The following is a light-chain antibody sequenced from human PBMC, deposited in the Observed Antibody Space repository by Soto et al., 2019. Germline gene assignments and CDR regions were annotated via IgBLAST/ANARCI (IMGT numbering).Light chain of an antibody. CDR2: DAS. CDR1: QSVSSSY. V-gene: IGKV3-20*01. J-gene: IGKJ4*01. CDR3: QHYSNSPLT. Sequence: EIVLTQSPGTLSLSPEERATLSCRASQSVSSSYLAWYQQKPGQAPRLLIYDASSRATGIPDRFSGSGSGTDFTLTISRLEPEDFAVYYCQHYSNSPLTFGGATKVEIK.